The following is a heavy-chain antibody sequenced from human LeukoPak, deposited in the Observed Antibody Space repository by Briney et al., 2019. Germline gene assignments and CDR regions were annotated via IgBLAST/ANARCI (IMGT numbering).Heavy chain of an antibody. V-gene: IGHV3-53*01. CDR1: GFTVSSNY. Sequence: PGGSLRPSCAASGFTVSSNYMSWVRQAPGKGLEWVSVIYSGGSTYYADSVKGRFTISRDDSKNTLYLQMNSLRAEDTAVYYCARDLVGSFDYWGQGTLVTVSS. CDR3: ARDLVGSFDY. J-gene: IGHJ4*02. CDR2: IYSGGST. D-gene: IGHD1-26*01.